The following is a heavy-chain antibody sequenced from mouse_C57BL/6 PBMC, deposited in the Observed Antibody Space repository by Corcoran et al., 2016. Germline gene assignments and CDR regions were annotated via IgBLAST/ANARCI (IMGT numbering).Heavy chain of an antibody. D-gene: IGHD2-4*01. CDR1: GYTFTDYY. V-gene: IGHV1-76*01. Sequence: QVQLKQSGAELVRPGASVKLSCKASGYTFTDYYINWVKQRPGQGLEWIARIYPGSGNTYYNEKFKGKATLTAEKSSSTAYMQLSSLTSEDSAVYFCARPYDYDGLYFDYWGQGTTLTVSS. CDR2: IYPGSGNT. CDR3: ARPYDYDGLYFDY. J-gene: IGHJ2*01.